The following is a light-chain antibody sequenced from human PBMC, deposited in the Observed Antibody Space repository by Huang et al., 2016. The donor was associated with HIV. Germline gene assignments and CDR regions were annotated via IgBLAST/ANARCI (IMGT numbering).Light chain of an antibody. CDR3: QHYNNWPPWT. CDR2: GAS. V-gene: IGKV3D-15*01. CDR1: QGVSNN. Sequence: EIVMTQSPATLSVSPGERATLSCRASQGVSNNIAWYQQKPGQTPRLLIHGASTRATGIAAKVSVRGSGTDFTLTITSLQPEDSAVYYCQHYNNWPPWTFGPGTQVEI. J-gene: IGKJ1*01.